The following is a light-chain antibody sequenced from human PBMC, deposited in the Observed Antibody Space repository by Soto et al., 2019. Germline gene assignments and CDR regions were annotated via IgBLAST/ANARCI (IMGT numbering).Light chain of an antibody. Sequence: EIVLTQSPGTLSLSPGERATLSCRASQSVSSSYLAWFQQKPGQAPRLLISGASSRATGIPDRFSGSGSGTDFTLTISRLEPEDFAVYVCQQYGSSPPWTFGQGSKVEI. CDR1: QSVSSSY. V-gene: IGKV3-20*01. CDR2: GAS. CDR3: QQYGSSPPWT. J-gene: IGKJ1*01.